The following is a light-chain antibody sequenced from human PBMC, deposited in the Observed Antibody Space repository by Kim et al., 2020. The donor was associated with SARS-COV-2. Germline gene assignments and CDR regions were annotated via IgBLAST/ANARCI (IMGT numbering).Light chain of an antibody. CDR3: QQYNDWPILT. Sequence: IVMTQSPATLSVSPGERVTLSCRASQSVSNNLAWYQQRPGQAPRLLIYGASTRATDISARFSGSGSGTEFTLTIRSLQSEDFAVYYCQQYNDWPILTFGGGTKVDIK. V-gene: IGKV3-15*01. J-gene: IGKJ4*01. CDR2: GAS. CDR1: QSVSNN.